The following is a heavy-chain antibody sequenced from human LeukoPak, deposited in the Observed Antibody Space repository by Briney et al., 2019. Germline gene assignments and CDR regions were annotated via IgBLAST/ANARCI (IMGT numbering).Heavy chain of an antibody. Sequence: SSETLSLTCIVSGGSISSYYWSWIRQPAGKGLEWIGQIHTSGSTNYNPPLKSRVAMSVDTSKNQFSLELSSVTAADTAVYYCAGRAQTTGWSFDYWGQGALVTVSS. CDR2: IHTSGST. J-gene: IGHJ4*02. V-gene: IGHV4-4*07. D-gene: IGHD6-19*01. CDR3: AGRAQTTGWSFDY. CDR1: GGSISSYY.